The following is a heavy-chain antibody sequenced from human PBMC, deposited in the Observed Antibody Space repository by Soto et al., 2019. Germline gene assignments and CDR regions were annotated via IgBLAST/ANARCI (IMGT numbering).Heavy chain of an antibody. CDR1: GFTFSSYA. CDR3: AKDYEARTATDDYYCGMDV. D-gene: IGHD3-16*01. Sequence: GGSLRLSCAASGFTFSSYAMSWVRQAPGKGLEWVSAISGSGGSTYYADSVKGRFTISRDKAKNTLYLQMNSLRAEDTAVDDCAKDYEARTATDDYYCGMDVWGQGTTVTVSS. V-gene: IGHV3-23*01. CDR2: ISGSGGST. J-gene: IGHJ6*02.